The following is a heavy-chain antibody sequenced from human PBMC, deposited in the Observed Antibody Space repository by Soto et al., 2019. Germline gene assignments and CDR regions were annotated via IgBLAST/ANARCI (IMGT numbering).Heavy chain of an antibody. Sequence: QVQLEESGGGLVKPGGSLRLSCAASGFTFSAVYMSWIRQAPNKGLEYISYISSSGTSANYADSVKGRFTISRDNAKNSLYLQMNSLRAEDTAVYYCARDRGAVIGQYCDYWGQGALVTVSS. J-gene: IGHJ4*02. V-gene: IGHV3-11*05. CDR2: ISSSGTSA. D-gene: IGHD3-10*01. CDR3: ARDRGAVIGQYCDY. CDR1: GFTFSAVY.